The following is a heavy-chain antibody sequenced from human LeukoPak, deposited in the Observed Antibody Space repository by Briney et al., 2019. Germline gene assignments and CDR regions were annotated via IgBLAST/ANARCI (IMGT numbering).Heavy chain of an antibody. CDR1: GGTFSSYA. V-gene: IGHV1-69*13. D-gene: IGHD3-10*01. CDR3: AREGQESYGSGTFDY. Sequence: SVKVSCKASGGTFSSYAISRVRQAPGQGLEWMGGIIPIFGTANYAQKFQGRVTITADESTSTAYMELSSLRSEDTAVYYCAREGQESYGSGTFDYWGQGTLVTVSS. J-gene: IGHJ4*02. CDR2: IIPIFGTA.